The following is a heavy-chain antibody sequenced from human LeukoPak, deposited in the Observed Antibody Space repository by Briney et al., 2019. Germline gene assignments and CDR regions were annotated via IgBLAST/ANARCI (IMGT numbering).Heavy chain of an antibody. Sequence: SETLSLTCTVSGGSISSYYWSWIRQPTGKGLEWIGFSYFSGNANYNPTLKGRVTMSVDSSKNQFSLDVSSVTAADTAVYYCAREAAMQYFFDYWGQGILVTVSS. CDR1: GGSISSYY. D-gene: IGHD6-13*01. CDR3: AREAAMQYFFDY. CDR2: SYFSGNA. J-gene: IGHJ4*02. V-gene: IGHV4-59*01.